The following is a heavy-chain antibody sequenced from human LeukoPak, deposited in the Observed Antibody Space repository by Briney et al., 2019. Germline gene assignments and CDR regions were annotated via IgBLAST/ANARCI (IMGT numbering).Heavy chain of an antibody. V-gene: IGHV1-46*01. CDR3: ARATVGARGYSYGPPIWFDP. J-gene: IGHJ5*02. CDR2: INPSGGST. CDR1: GYTFTSYY. Sequence: GASVKVSCKASGYTFTSYYMHWVRQAPGQGLEWMGIINPSGGSTSYAQKFQGRVTMTRDTSTSTAYMELSSLRSEDTAVYYSARATVGARGYSYGPPIWFDPWGQGTLVTVSS. D-gene: IGHD5-18*01.